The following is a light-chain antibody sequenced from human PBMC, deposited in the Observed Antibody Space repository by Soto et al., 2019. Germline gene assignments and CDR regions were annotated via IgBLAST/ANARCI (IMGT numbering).Light chain of an antibody. V-gene: IGKV3-20*01. CDR1: QTVYNGF. CDR2: GAS. J-gene: IGKJ1*01. CDR3: QQYVSSPRT. Sequence: VLSHSPRTLSFSPEERATLSCRASQTVYNGFLAWYQQKPGQAPRLLIYGASSRATGIPDRFSGSGSGTDFTLTISSLEPEDFAVYYCQQYVSSPRTFGQGTKVDIK.